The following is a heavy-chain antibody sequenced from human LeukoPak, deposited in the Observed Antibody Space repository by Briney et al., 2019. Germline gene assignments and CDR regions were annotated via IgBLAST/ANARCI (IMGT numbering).Heavy chain of an antibody. CDR1: GITFSRDW. D-gene: IGHD2-15*01. CDR3: AKRVVATTEHHFDY. Sequence: GGSLRLSCAASGITFSRDWMHWVRQAPGKGLVWVSRINSDGSSTTYADSVKGRFTISRDNAKNTLVLQMNSLRAEDTAVYYCAKRVVATTEHHFDYWGQGTLVTVSS. V-gene: IGHV3-74*01. CDR2: INSDGSST. J-gene: IGHJ4*02.